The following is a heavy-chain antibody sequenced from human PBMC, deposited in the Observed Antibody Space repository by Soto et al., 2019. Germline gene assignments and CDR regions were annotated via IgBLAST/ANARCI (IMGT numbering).Heavy chain of an antibody. Sequence: SETLSLTCTVSGGSLNYYYWSWIRQPPGKGLEWIGYIYYSGDTSYNPSLKSRVTISIDTSKNQFSLKLSSVTAADTAVYYCARHTPAISISDHWGQGTLVTVSS. J-gene: IGHJ4*02. CDR2: IYYSGDT. CDR1: GGSLNYYY. D-gene: IGHD2-15*01. V-gene: IGHV4-59*08. CDR3: ARHTPAISISDH.